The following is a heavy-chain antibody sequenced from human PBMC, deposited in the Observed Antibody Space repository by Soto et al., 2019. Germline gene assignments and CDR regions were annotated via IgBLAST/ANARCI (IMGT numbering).Heavy chain of an antibody. V-gene: IGHV4-59*08. J-gene: IGHJ4*02. Sequence: SETLSLTCTVSGGSISSYCWSWIRQPPGKGLEWIGYIYYSGSTNYNPSLKSRVTISVDTSKNQFSLKLSSVTAADTAVYYCARQYGGSYADYGGQGTLVT. CDR2: IYYSGST. CDR3: ARQYGGSYADY. D-gene: IGHD1-26*01. CDR1: GGSISSYC.